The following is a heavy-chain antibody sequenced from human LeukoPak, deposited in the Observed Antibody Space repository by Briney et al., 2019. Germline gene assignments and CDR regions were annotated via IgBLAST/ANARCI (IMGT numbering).Heavy chain of an antibody. V-gene: IGHV4-39*01. CDR1: GDSISSSNYY. J-gene: IGHJ4*02. CDR3: ASALTIFGVAAFDY. CDR2: LYYSGSP. D-gene: IGHD3-3*01. Sequence: SETLSLTCAVSGDSISSSNYYWGWISKPPGKGLEWIGSLYYSGSPYYNPSLKSRVTISVDTSNNQFSLKLNSVTAADTAVYYCASALTIFGVAAFDYWGQGTLVTVSS.